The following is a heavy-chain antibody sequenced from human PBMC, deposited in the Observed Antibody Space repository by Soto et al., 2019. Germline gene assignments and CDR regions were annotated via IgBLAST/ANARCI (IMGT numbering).Heavy chain of an antibody. CDR3: ARHVGRFLEWLRTVDH. CDR1: GGSISSSSHY. CDR2: SYYGGST. J-gene: IGHJ4*02. D-gene: IGHD3-3*01. Sequence: QVQLQESGPGLVKPSETLSLTCTVSGGSISSSSHYWGWIRQPPGKGREWIWSSYYGGSTYYNPCLKSRVQISVHTSKTQFSLKLSSVTAAYTAVYYCARHVGRFLEWLRTVDHWGQGTLVTVSS. V-gene: IGHV4-39*01.